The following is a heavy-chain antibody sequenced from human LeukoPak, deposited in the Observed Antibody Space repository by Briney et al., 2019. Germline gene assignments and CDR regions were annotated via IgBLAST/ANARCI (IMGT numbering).Heavy chain of an antibody. CDR3: ARDLGYCSGGSCYTFGGMDV. J-gene: IGHJ6*02. CDR1: GFTVSSSY. D-gene: IGHD2-15*01. CDR2: IYSGGST. V-gene: IGHV3-53*01. Sequence: GGSLRLSCAASGFTVSSSYMNWVRQAPGKGLEWVSIIYSGGSTYYADSVKSRFTISRDNSKNTLYLQMNSLRAEDTAVYYCARDLGYCSGGSCYTFGGMDVWGQGTTVAVSS.